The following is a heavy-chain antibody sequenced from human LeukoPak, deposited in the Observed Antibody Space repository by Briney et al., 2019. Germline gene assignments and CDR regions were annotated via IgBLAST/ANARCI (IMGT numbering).Heavy chain of an antibody. CDR1: GFTSSSYA. CDR3: ARVYSSGWYEDY. V-gene: IGHV3-30-3*01. D-gene: IGHD6-19*01. J-gene: IGHJ4*02. CDR2: ISYDGSNK. Sequence: PGRSLRLSCAASGFTSSSYAMHWVRQAPSKGLERVAVISYDGSNKYYADSVKGRFTISRDNSKNTLYLQMNSLRAEDTAVYYCARVYSSGWYEDYWGQGTLVTVSS.